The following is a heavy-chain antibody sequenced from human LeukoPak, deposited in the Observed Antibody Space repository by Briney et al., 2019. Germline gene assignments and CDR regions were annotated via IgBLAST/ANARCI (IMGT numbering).Heavy chain of an antibody. CDR2: VIPIFGTA. D-gene: IGHD6-19*01. V-gene: IGHV1-69*13. Sequence: ASVKVSCKASGGTFSSYAISWVRQAPGQGLEWKGGVIPIFGTANYAQKFQGRVTITAVESTSTAYMELSSLRSEDTAVYYCARDSIAVAGTVHYWGQGTLVTVSS. CDR1: GGTFSSYA. CDR3: ARDSIAVAGTVHY. J-gene: IGHJ4*02.